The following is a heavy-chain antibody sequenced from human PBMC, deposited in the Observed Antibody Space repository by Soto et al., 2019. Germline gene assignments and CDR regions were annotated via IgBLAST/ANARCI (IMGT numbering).Heavy chain of an antibody. CDR2: IYHSGST. D-gene: IGHD6-13*01. J-gene: IGHJ3*02. Sequence: SETLSLTCAVSGGSISSSNWWSWVRQPPGKGLEWIGEIYHSGSTNYNPSLKSRVTISVDKSKNQFSLKLSSVTAADTAVYYCARVGIAAAGMEAFDIWGQGTMVTVSS. CDR3: ARVGIAAAGMEAFDI. V-gene: IGHV4-4*02. CDR1: GGSISSSNW.